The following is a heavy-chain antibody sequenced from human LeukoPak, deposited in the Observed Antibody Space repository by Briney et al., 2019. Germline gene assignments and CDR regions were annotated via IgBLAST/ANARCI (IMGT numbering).Heavy chain of an antibody. CDR3: ARGGRNVVVPAATYNWFDP. Sequence: PSETLSLTCAVYGGSFSGYYWSWIRQPPGKGLEWIGEINHSGSTNYNPSLKSRVTISVDTSKNQFSLKLGSVTAADTAVYYCARGGRNVVVPAATYNWFDPWGQGTLVTVSS. J-gene: IGHJ5*02. D-gene: IGHD2-2*01. V-gene: IGHV4-34*01. CDR2: INHSGST. CDR1: GGSFSGYY.